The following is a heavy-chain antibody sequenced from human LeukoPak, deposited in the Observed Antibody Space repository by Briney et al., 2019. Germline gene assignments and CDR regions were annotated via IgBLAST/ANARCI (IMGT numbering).Heavy chain of an antibody. V-gene: IGHV3-53*01. CDR2: IYSGGST. CDR1: GFTVSSNY. CDR3: ARETVAGLQYYFDY. J-gene: IGHJ4*02. D-gene: IGHD6-19*01. Sequence: PGGSLRLSCAASGFTVSSNYMSWVRQAPGKGLGLVSVIYSGGSTYYADSVKGRFTISRDNSKNTLYLQMNSLRAEDTAVYYCARETVAGLQYYFDYWGQGTLVTVSS.